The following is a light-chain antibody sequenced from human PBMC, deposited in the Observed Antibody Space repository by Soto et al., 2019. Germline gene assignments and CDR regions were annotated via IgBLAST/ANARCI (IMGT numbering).Light chain of an antibody. CDR1: SSDVGGYKY. Sequence: QSALTQPRSVSGSPGQSVTISCTGTSSDVGGYKYVSWYQQHAGKVPKLMIYDVSKRPSGVPDRFSGSKSGNTASLTISGLQAEDGADYYCCSYAGSYNVVFGGGTKLTVL. J-gene: IGLJ2*01. CDR3: CSYAGSYNVV. CDR2: DVS. V-gene: IGLV2-11*01.